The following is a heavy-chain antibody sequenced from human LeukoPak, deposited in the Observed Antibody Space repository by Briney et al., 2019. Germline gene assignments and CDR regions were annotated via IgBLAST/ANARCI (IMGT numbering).Heavy chain of an antibody. CDR3: ARDQRVTGYFFGY. CDR2: ISSSSSYI. CDR1: GFTFSAYV. V-gene: IGHV3-21*01. J-gene: IGHJ4*02. Sequence: GGSLRLSCAASGFTFSAYVMSWVRQAPGKGLEWVSSISSSSSYIYYADSVKGRFTISRDNAKNSLYLQMNSLRAEDTAVYYCARDQRVTGYFFGYWGQGTLVTVSS. D-gene: IGHD3-9*01.